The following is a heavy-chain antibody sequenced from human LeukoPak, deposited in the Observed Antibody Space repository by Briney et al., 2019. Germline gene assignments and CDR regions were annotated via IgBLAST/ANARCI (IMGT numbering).Heavy chain of an antibody. Sequence: PGRSLRLSCAASGFTLSSYGMHWVRQAPGKGLEWVAVISYDGSNKYYADSVKGRFTISRDNSKNTLYLQMNSLRAEDTAVYYCAKDRGLRWYDYYYYGMDVWGQGTTVTVSS. D-gene: IGHD4-23*01. J-gene: IGHJ6*02. CDR3: AKDRGLRWYDYYYYGMDV. CDR2: ISYDGSNK. V-gene: IGHV3-30*18. CDR1: GFTLSSYG.